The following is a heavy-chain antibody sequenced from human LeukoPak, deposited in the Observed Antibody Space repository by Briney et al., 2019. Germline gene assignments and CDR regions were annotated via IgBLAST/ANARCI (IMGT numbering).Heavy chain of an antibody. CDR2: INPNSGGT. CDR3: ARDQGLGGYDFGY. D-gene: IGHD5-12*01. CDR1: GFTFTGYY. V-gene: IGHV1-2*02. J-gene: IGHJ4*02. Sequence: ASVKVSCKASGFTFTGYYMHWVRQAPGQGLEWMGWINPNSGGTNYAQKFQGRVTMTRDTSISTAYMELSRLRSDDTAVYYCARDQGLGGYDFGYWGQGTLVTVSS.